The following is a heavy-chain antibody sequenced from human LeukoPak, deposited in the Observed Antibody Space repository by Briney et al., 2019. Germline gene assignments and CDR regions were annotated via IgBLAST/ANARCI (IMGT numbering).Heavy chain of an antibody. D-gene: IGHD3-10*01. CDR2: ISYDGSNK. J-gene: IGHJ6*03. Sequence: GGSLRLSCAASGFTFSSYGMHWARQAPGKGLEWVAVISYDGSNKYYADSVKGRFTISRENSKNTLYLQMNSLRAEDTAVYYCAKVGITSRLYYYYYYMDVWGKGTTVTVSS. CDR1: GFTFSSYG. V-gene: IGHV3-30*18. CDR3: AKVGITSRLYYYYYYMDV.